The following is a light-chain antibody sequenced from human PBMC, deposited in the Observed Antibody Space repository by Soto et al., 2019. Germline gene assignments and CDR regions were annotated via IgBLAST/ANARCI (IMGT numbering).Light chain of an antibody. CDR2: QVT. V-gene: IGLV2-14*01. CDR3: TSYSSSDIFYV. Sequence: QSALAQPASVSGSPGQSITISCTGTSSDIGVYYYVSWYQHHPGKAPKLLIYQVTNRPSRVSNRFSGSKSGNTASLTISGLQADDEADYYCTSYSSSDIFYVFGTGTKVNV. CDR1: SSDIGVYYY. J-gene: IGLJ1*01.